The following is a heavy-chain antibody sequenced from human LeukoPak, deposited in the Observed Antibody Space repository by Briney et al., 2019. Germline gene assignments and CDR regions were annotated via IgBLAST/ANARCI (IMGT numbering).Heavy chain of an antibody. CDR1: GFTFSSYS. CDR2: ISSSSSTI. D-gene: IGHD6-6*01. CDR3: ARVIDSSSSGEDY. Sequence: SGGSLRLSCAASGFTFSSYSMNWVRQAPGKGLEWVSYISSSSSTIYYADSVKARFTISRDNAKNSLYLQMNSLRAEDTAVYYCARVIDSSSSGEDYWGQGTLVTVSS. V-gene: IGHV3-48*01. J-gene: IGHJ4*02.